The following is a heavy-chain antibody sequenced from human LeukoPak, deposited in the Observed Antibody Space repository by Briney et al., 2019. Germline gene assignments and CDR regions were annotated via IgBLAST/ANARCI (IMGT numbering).Heavy chain of an antibody. CDR3: ARGIEMATATDY. CDR2: IYYSGST. D-gene: IGHD5-24*01. J-gene: IGHJ4*02. V-gene: IGHV4-61*01. CDR1: GGSVSSSSYY. Sequence: SETLSLTCTVSGGSVSSSSYYWSWIRQPPGKGLEWIGYIYYSGSTNYNPSLKSRVTIAEDTSKNQFSLKLTSVTAADTAVYYCARGIEMATATDYWGQGTLVTVSS.